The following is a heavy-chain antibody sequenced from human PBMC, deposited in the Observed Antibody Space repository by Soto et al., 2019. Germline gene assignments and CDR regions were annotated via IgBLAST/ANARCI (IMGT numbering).Heavy chain of an antibody. CDR1: GFTFSSYW. CDR2: IKQDGSEK. D-gene: IGHD2-2*01. J-gene: IGHJ3*02. Sequence: GGSLRLSCAASGFTFSSYWMSWVRQAPGKGLEWVANIKQDGSEKYYVDSVKGRFTISRDNAKNSLYLQMNSLRAEDTAVYYCASPYCSSTSCYWAFDIWGQGTMVTVSS. CDR3: ASPYCSSTSCYWAFDI. V-gene: IGHV3-7*01.